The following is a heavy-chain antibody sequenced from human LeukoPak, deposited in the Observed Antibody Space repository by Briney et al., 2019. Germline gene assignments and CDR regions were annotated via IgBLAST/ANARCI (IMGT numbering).Heavy chain of an antibody. CDR2: ISGNGEST. CDR3: AKNTGQTSEYSYGFNW. D-gene: IGHD5-18*01. J-gene: IGHJ4*02. Sequence: GGSLRLSCAASGFTFNIYAMSWVRQAPGKGLEWVSDISGNGESTYYADSVKGRYTISRDNSKNTVYLQMDSLRAEDTAVYYCAKNTGQTSEYSYGFNWWGQGTLVTVSS. V-gene: IGHV3-23*01. CDR1: GFTFNIYA.